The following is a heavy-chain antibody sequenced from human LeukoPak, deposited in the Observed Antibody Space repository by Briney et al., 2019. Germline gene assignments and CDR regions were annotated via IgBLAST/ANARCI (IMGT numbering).Heavy chain of an antibody. J-gene: IGHJ3*02. CDR1: GYTFTSYY. CDR3: ARGRDYSDAFDI. V-gene: IGHV1-46*03. CDR2: INPSGGST. D-gene: IGHD4-11*01. Sequence: ASVKVSCKASGYTFTSYYMHWVRQAPGQGLEWMGIINPSGGSTSYAQKFHGRVTMARDRSTSTVYMELRSLGSEDTAVYYCARGRDYSDAFDIWGQGTMVTVSS.